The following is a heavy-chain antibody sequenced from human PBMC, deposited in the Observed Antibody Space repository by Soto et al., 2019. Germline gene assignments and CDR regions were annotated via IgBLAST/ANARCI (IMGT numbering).Heavy chain of an antibody. CDR1: GYTFTSYG. V-gene: IGHV1-18*04. D-gene: IGHD3-22*01. CDR2: ISAYNGNT. Sequence: ASVKVSCKASGYTFTSYGISWVRQAPGQGLEWMGWISAYNGNTNYAQKLQGRVTMTTDTSTSTAYMELRSLRSHDTAVYYCAKHPRTDYYDSSGTPGPWGQGTLVTVSS. CDR3: AKHPRTDYYDSSGTPGP. J-gene: IGHJ5*02.